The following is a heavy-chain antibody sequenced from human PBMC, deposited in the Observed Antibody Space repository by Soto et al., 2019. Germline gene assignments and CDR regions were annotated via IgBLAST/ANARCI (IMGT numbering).Heavy chain of an antibody. J-gene: IGHJ4*02. Sequence: QVQLVQSGAEVKKPGSSVKVSCKASGGTFSSYAISWVRQAPGQGLEWMGGIIPIFGTANYAQKFQGRVTINADESPSTAYMELSSLRSENTAVYYCARSPFVAVAGYYFGSWGQGTLVTVSS. CDR1: GGTFSSYA. D-gene: IGHD6-19*01. CDR2: IIPIFGTA. V-gene: IGHV1-69*12. CDR3: ARSPFVAVAGYYFGS.